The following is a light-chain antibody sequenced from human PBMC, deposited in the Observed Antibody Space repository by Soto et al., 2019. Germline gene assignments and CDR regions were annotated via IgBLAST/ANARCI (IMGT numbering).Light chain of an antibody. V-gene: IGLV1-40*01. CDR2: GNT. CDR1: SANIGAGYD. Sequence: QSVLTQPPSVSGAPGQRVTISCTGSSANIGAGYDVHWYQQRPGTAPKLLIFGNTNRPSGVPDRLSGSKSGTSASLAITGLQAEDEGDYYCQSYDSTLSARYVFGNGTKVTVL. J-gene: IGLJ1*01. CDR3: QSYDSTLSARYV.